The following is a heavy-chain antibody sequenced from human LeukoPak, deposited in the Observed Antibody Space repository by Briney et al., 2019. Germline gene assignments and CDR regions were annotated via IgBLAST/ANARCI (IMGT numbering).Heavy chain of an antibody. V-gene: IGHV4-34*01. CDR1: GGSFSGYY. J-gene: IGHJ5*02. D-gene: IGHD3-22*01. CDR3: ARVTYYHDSSGYYYHSHNWFDP. CDR2: INHSGST. Sequence: PSETLSLTCAVYGGSFSGYYWSWIRQPPGKGLEWIGEINHSGSTNYNPSLKSRVTISVDTSKNQFSLKLSSVTAADTAVYYCARVTYYHDSSGYYYHSHNWFDPWGQGTLVTVSS.